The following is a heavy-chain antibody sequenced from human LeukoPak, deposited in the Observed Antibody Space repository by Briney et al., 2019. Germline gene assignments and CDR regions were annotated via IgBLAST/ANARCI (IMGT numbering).Heavy chain of an antibody. J-gene: IGHJ5*02. Sequence: ASVKVSCTASGYTFTSHDIHWVRQTTGQGLEWMGWMSPNSGNTGYAQKFQGRVTMTRDNSMSTAYMELSSLSSEDTAVYYCARVNLGDYSNYGRFDPWGQGTLVTVSS. CDR2: MSPNSGNT. D-gene: IGHD4-4*01. CDR3: ARVNLGDYSNYGRFDP. V-gene: IGHV1-8*01. CDR1: GYTFTSHD.